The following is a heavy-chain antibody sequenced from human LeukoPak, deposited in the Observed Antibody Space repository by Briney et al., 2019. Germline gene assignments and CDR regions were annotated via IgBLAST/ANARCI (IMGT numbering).Heavy chain of an antibody. CDR2: INPYSGGT. J-gene: IGHJ5*02. V-gene: IGHV1-2*06. CDR1: GYTFTGYY. CDR3: ARPSSSSGSHRFDP. D-gene: IGHD3-10*01. Sequence: ASVKVSCRASGYTFTGYYMHWVRQAPGQGLEWIGRINPYSGGTNYAQKFQGRVTMTRDTSISTAYMELSRLRSDDTAVYYCARPSSSSGSHRFDPWGQGTLVTVSS.